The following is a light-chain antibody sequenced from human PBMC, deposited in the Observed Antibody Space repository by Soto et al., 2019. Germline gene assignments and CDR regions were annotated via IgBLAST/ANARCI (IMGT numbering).Light chain of an antibody. CDR2: DAS. V-gene: IGKV1-5*01. J-gene: IGKJ3*01. CDR1: QPISDW. Sequence: DTQLTQSPGTLSASIGDRVSITCRASQPISDWLAWYQHKPGQAPKLLIFDASSLESGVPSRFCGTGSGTEFSLTITSLQPDDFATYYCQHYNTDPSIFGPGTTVEIK. CDR3: QHYNTDPSI.